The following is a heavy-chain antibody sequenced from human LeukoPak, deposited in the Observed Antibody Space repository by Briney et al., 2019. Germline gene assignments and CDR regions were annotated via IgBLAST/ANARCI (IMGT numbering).Heavy chain of an antibody. V-gene: IGHV3-21*01. Sequence: PGGSLRLSCAASGFTFSSNTMNWVRQAPGKGLEWVSSISSSSTYIYYADSVKGRFTISRDNAKNSLYLQVNSLRDEDTAVYYCARDRGSSWFDYWGQGTLVTVSS. D-gene: IGHD6-13*01. CDR3: ARDRGSSWFDY. CDR1: GFTFSSNT. J-gene: IGHJ4*02. CDR2: ISSSSTYI.